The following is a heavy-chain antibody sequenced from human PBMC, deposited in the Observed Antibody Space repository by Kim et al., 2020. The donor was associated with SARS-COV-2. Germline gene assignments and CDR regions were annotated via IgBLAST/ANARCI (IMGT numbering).Heavy chain of an antibody. D-gene: IGHD1-1*01. CDR3: ARDRRGTGTTP. J-gene: IGHJ4*02. Sequence: NYAQKFQGRVTITADKSTSTAYMELSSLRSEDTAVYYCARDRRGTGTTPWGQGTLVTVSS. V-gene: IGHV1-69*04.